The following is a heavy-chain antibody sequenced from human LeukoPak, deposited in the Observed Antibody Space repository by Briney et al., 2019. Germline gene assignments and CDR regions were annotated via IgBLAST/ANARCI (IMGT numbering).Heavy chain of an antibody. J-gene: IGHJ6*03. CDR2: VYASGAT. V-gene: IGHV4-61*01. CDR1: GGSIRSSRYY. Sequence: KPSETLSLTCTVSGGSIRSSRYYWSWIRLPPGKGLEWIGRVYASGATNYNPSLKSRVALSVDTSRNQFSLKLDSVTAADTAVYYCVRDQHYMDVWGKGTTVTVSS. CDR3: VRDQHYMDV.